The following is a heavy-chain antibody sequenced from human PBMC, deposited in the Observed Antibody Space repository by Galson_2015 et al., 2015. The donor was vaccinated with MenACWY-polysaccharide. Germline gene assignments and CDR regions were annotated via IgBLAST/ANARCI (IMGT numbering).Heavy chain of an antibody. CDR3: EKDQYNQGVWYFHY. Sequence: SLRLSCAASGFTFSSSAMNWVRQAPGNGLEWVSGMYGSGGNTYYAGSVKGRFTISRDNSKNTLDLQMNSLRGEDTAIYYCEKDQYNQGVWYFHYSGQGTLVTVSS. CDR2: MYGSGGNT. D-gene: IGHD1-14*01. V-gene: IGHV3-23*01. CDR1: GFTFSSSA. J-gene: IGHJ4*02.